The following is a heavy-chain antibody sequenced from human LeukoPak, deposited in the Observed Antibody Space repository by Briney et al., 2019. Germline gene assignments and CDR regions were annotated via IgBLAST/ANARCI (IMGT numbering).Heavy chain of an antibody. CDR1: GGSFSGYY. D-gene: IGHD4-17*01. CDR2: INHSGST. CDR3: ARTGPYGDYFAGYFDY. V-gene: IGHV4-34*01. J-gene: IGHJ4*02. Sequence: SETLSLTCAVYGGSFSGYYWSWIRQPPGKGLEWIGEINHSGSTNYNPSLKSRVTISVDTSKNQFSLKLSSVTAADTAVYYCARTGPYGDYFAGYFDYWGQGTLVTVSS.